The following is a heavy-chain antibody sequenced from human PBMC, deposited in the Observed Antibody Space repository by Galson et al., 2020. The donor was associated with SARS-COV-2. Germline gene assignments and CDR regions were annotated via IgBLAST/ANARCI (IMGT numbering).Heavy chain of an antibody. D-gene: IGHD2-2*01. CDR2: IWYDGSNN. Sequence: QLGESLKISCAASGFTFSSYGMHWVRQAPGKGLEWVAVIWYDGSNNYYADSVKGRFTISRDNSKNTLYLQMNSLRAEDTAVYYCASTPYCSSTSCPMGMDVWGQGTTVTVSS. CDR1: GFTFSSYG. J-gene: IGHJ6*02. V-gene: IGHV3-33*01. CDR3: ASTPYCSSTSCPMGMDV.